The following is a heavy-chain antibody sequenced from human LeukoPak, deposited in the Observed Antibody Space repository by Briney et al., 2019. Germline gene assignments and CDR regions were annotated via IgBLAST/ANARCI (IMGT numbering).Heavy chain of an antibody. J-gene: IGHJ4*02. CDR2: IRFDASDK. D-gene: IGHD2-15*01. CDR1: GFTFSSFG. Sequence: PGGSLRLSCAASGFTFSSFGIHWVRQAPGKGPEWVAFIRFDASDKFYADSVKGRFTISRDNSKNTLHLQMNSLSSEDTAVYYCAKDLDCSGGTCHKTVDYVGRGTLVTVSS. V-gene: IGHV3-30*02. CDR3: AKDLDCSGGTCHKTVDY.